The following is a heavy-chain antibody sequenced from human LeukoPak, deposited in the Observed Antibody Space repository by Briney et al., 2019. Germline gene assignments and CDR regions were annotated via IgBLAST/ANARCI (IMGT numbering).Heavy chain of an antibody. Sequence: PGRSLRLSCAASGFTFDDYAMHWVRQAPGKGLEWVSGISWNSGSIGYADSVKGRFTISRDNAKNSLYLQMNSLRAEDTALYYCARSLWFGEARPFDYWGQGTLVTVSS. D-gene: IGHD3-10*01. CDR1: GFTFDDYA. J-gene: IGHJ4*02. V-gene: IGHV3-9*01. CDR2: ISWNSGSI. CDR3: ARSLWFGEARPFDY.